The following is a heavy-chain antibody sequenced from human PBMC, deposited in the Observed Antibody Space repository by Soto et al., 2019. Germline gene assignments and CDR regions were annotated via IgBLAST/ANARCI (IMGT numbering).Heavy chain of an antibody. J-gene: IGHJ5*02. CDR2: IYHSGST. V-gene: IGHV4-30-2*01. D-gene: IGHD2-15*01. Sequence: SETLSLSCVVSGDSISSGAYSWSWIRQPPGKGLEWIGYIYHSGSTYYNPSLKSRVTISLDRSKNQFSLELSSVTAADTAIYYCVRDIAARPNWFDPWGQGTLVTVSS. CDR3: VRDIAARPNWFDP. CDR1: GDSISSGAYS.